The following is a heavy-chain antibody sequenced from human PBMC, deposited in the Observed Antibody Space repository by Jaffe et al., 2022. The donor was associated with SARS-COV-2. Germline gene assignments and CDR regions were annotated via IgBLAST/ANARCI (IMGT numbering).Heavy chain of an antibody. Sequence: QVQLVQSGAEVKKPGASVKVSCKASGYTFTGYYMHWVRQAPGQGLEWMGWINPNSGGTNYAQKFQGRVTMTRDTSISTAYMELSRLRSDDTAVYYCARGAAGWMGELSLNDYYGMDVWGQGTTVTVSS. CDR1: GYTFTGYY. D-gene: IGHD3-16*02. J-gene: IGHJ6*02. CDR2: INPNSGGT. V-gene: IGHV1-2*02. CDR3: ARGAAGWMGELSLNDYYGMDV.